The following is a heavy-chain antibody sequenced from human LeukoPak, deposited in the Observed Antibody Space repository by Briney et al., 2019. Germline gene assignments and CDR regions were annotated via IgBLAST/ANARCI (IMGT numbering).Heavy chain of an antibody. J-gene: IGHJ2*01. CDR3: AKDGVAAAGTSYWYFDL. Sequence: GRSLRLSCAASGFTLDDYAMHGVPQAPGKGLEWVSGISWNSGSIGYADSVKGRFTISRDNAKNSLYLQMNSLRAEDTALYYCAKDGVAAAGTSYWYFDLWGRGTLVTVSS. CDR1: GFTLDDYA. V-gene: IGHV3-9*01. D-gene: IGHD6-13*01. CDR2: ISWNSGSI.